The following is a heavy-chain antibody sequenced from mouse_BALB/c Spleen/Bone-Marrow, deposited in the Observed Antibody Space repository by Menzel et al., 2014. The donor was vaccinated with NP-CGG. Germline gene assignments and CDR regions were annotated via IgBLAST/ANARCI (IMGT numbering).Heavy chain of an antibody. Sequence: VQLQQSGAELARPGASVKMSCKASGYTFTSYTMHWVKQRPGQDLEWIGYINPSSGYTNCNQKFKDKATLTADKSSSTAYMQLSSLTSEDSVVYYCARSYYDYDRAWFAYWGQGTLVTVSA. J-gene: IGHJ3*01. CDR1: GYTFTSYT. CDR3: ARSYYDYDRAWFAY. V-gene: IGHV1-4*01. CDR2: INPSSGYT. D-gene: IGHD2-4*01.